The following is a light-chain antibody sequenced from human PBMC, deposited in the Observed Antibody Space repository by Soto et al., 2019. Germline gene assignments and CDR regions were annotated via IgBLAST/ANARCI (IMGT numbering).Light chain of an antibody. Sequence: DIQLTQSPSSLSASVGDTATIIGQASQGIKLYLNWYRQKPGKAPKVLIHDTSKLQTGVPSRFSGSRSGTDFTLTISSLQPEDLATYHCQQYDNLPFTFGGGRRLEIK. V-gene: IGKV1-33*01. J-gene: IGKJ5*01. CDR3: QQYDNLPFT. CDR1: QGIKLY. CDR2: DTS.